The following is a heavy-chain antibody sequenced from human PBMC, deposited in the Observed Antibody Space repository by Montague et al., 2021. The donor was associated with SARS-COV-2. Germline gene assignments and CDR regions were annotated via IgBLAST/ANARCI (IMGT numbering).Heavy chain of an antibody. CDR2: FYYAGGT. CDR3: ERLYGSSFDY. Sequence: SETLSLTCTVSGGSVSRISSHWGWIRQPPGKGLEYIGSFYYAGGTRYNPSLKSRVTLSVDTSNDQFSLKMNSVTAADTGVYFCERLYGSSFDYWGQGTLVTVSS. V-gene: IGHV4-39*01. J-gene: IGHJ4*02. D-gene: IGHD4-17*01. CDR1: GGSVSRISSH.